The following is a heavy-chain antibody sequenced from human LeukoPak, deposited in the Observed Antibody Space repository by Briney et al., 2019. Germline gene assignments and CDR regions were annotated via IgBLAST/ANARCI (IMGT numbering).Heavy chain of an antibody. D-gene: IGHD1-1*01. J-gene: IGHJ4*02. CDR3: ARAPGYGAAYYFDY. Sequence: GGSLRHSCAASGVTFSDYGMHWVRQAPGKGLEWVTFVRYDGTAKYNADSLKGRFTSSRDNSKDTLYLQMNSLRAEDTAVYYCARAPGYGAAYYFDYWGQGTLVTVSS. CDR1: GVTFSDYG. V-gene: IGHV3-30*02. CDR2: VRYDGTAK.